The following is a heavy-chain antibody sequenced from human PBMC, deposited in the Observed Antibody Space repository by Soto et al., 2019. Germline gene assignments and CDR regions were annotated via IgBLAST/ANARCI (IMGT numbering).Heavy chain of an antibody. D-gene: IGHD6-13*01. CDR1: GYTFTSYA. J-gene: IGHJ6*02. Sequence: QVQLVQSGAEVKKPGASVKVSCKASGYTFTSYAITWLRQAPGQGLEWMGWLSAYNGNTNYAQNLQGRVTLNTDTSTSTAYMELRSLRSDDTAVYYCARVGIDGYQYYYYGMYVWGQGTMVTVSS. CDR3: ARVGIDGYQYYYYGMYV. V-gene: IGHV1-18*01. CDR2: LSAYNGNT.